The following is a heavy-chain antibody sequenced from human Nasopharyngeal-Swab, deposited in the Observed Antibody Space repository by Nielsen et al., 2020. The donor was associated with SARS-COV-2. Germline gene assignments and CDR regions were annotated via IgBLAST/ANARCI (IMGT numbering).Heavy chain of an antibody. CDR2: ISLDGSKK. CDR1: GFTFNSHG. V-gene: IGHV3-30*03. CDR3: ARDTSVDIVLLYYGMDV. Sequence: GGSLRLSCAASGFTFNSHGMHWVRQAPGKGLEWVAVISLDGSKKYYADSVKGRFTISRDSSKNTLYLQMNSLRAEDTAVYYCARDTSVDIVLLYYGMDVWGQGTTVTVSS. D-gene: IGHD5-12*01. J-gene: IGHJ6*02.